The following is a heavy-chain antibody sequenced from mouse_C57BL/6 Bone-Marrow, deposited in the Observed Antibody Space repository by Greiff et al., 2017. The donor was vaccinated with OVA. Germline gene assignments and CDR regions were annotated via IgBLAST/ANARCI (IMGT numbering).Heavy chain of an antibody. Sequence: EVQLQQSGPELVKPGASVKISCKASGYTFTDYYMNWVKQSHGKSLEWIGDINPNNGGTSYNQKFKGKATLTVDKSSSTAYMELRSLTSEDSAVYYCARRRVITTVVADFDVWGTGTTVTVSS. D-gene: IGHD1-1*01. CDR2: INPNNGGT. J-gene: IGHJ1*03. CDR1: GYTFTDYY. V-gene: IGHV1-26*01. CDR3: ARRRVITTVVADFDV.